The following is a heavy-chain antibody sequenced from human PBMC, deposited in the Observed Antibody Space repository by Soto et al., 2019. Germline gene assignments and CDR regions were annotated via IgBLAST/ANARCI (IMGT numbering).Heavy chain of an antibody. CDR3: ARQARYCTNGVCSAYGMDV. CDR1: GYTFTSYY. Sequence: QVQLVQSGAEVKKPGASVKVSCKASGYTFTSYYMHWVRQAPGQGLEWMGIINPGGGSTSYAQKFQGRVTMTRDTSTRTVYMELSSLRSEDTAVYYCARQARYCTNGVCSAYGMDVWGQGTTVTVSS. CDR2: INPGGGST. D-gene: IGHD2-8*01. J-gene: IGHJ6*02. V-gene: IGHV1-46*01.